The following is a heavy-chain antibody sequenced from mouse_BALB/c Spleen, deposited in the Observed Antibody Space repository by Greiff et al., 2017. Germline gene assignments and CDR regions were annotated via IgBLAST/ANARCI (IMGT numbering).Heavy chain of an antibody. D-gene: IGHD2-10*02. CDR3: ARLEYGNDY. CDR2: ISSGSSTI. J-gene: IGHJ2*01. CDR1: GFTFSSFG. Sequence: EVKVVESGGGLVQPGGSRKLSCAASGFTFSSFGMHWVRQAPEKGLEWVAYISSGSSTIYYADTVKGRFTISRDNPKNTLFLQMTSLLSEDTAMYYCARLEYGNDYWGQGTTLTVSS. V-gene: IGHV5-17*02.